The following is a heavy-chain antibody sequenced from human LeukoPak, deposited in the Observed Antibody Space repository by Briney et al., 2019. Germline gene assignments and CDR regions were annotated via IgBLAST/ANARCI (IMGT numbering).Heavy chain of an antibody. J-gene: IGHJ4*02. CDR1: GGSISSYY. D-gene: IGHD6-13*01. CDR2: IYYSGST. CDR3: ARVGSSSWFPFDY. V-gene: IGHV4-59*08. Sequence: PSETLSLTCTVSGGSISSYYWSWIRQPPGKGLEWIGYIYYSGSTNYNPSLKSRVTISVDTSKNQFSLKLSSMTAADTAVYYCARVGSSSWFPFDYWGQGTLVTVSS.